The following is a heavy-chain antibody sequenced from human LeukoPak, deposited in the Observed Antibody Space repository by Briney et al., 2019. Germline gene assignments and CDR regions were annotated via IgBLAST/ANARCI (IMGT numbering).Heavy chain of an antibody. J-gene: IGHJ6*03. CDR2: IYPGDSDA. CDR3: ARHFFISVPRGGNYTDV. D-gene: IGHD2-2*01. Sequence: GESLKISCKGSGYSFSTYWIGWVRQMPGKGLEWMGIIYPGDSDARYSPAFQGQVTISADKSISTAYLQWSSLRASDTAIYYCARHFFISVPRGGNYTDVWGRGTTVTVSS. CDR1: GYSFSTYW. V-gene: IGHV5-51*01.